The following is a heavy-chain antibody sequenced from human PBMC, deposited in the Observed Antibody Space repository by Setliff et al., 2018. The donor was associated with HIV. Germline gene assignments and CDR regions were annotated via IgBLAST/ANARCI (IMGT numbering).Heavy chain of an antibody. D-gene: IGHD3-3*02. CDR3: ARGTAPRPASVLEFLEWLFPNWFDP. Sequence: GASVNVSCKASGYNFTDYDINWVRQATGQGLEWMGWMNPNNGNTGYAEKFQGRVTMTRDTSISTAYMELSSLRSDDTAVYYCARGTAPRPASVLEFLEWLFPNWFDPWGQGTLVTVSS. CDR2: MNPNNGNT. CDR1: GYNFTDYD. V-gene: IGHV1-8*02. J-gene: IGHJ5*02.